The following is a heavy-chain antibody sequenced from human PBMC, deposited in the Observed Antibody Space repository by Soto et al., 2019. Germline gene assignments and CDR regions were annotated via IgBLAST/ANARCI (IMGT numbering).Heavy chain of an antibody. Sequence: EVQLVESGGGLVQPGGSLRLSCAASGFTLRSYEMTWVRQAPGEGLEWLSYVSSGGTTIYYADSVKGRFAISRDDAKKSLYPQMYVLGAADAALYSCASLRFLEWLPPGTMDVWGQGTTVTVTS. CDR2: VSSGGTTI. CDR1: GFTLRSYE. V-gene: IGHV3-48*03. CDR3: ASLRFLEWLPPGTMDV. D-gene: IGHD3-3*01. J-gene: IGHJ6*02.